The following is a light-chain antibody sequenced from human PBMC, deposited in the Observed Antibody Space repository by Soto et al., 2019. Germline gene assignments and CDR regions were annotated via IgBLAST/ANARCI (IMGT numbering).Light chain of an antibody. Sequence: QAVVTQEPSLSVSPGGTVTLTCGVNSGSVSTSSYPSWYQQTPGQAPRALIYSTNTRSSGVPDRFSGSIPGNKAALTITGAQAEDESDYYCVLYMGSDVVFGGGTQLTVL. V-gene: IGLV8-61*01. CDR1: SGSVSTSSY. CDR2: STN. J-gene: IGLJ2*01. CDR3: VLYMGSDVV.